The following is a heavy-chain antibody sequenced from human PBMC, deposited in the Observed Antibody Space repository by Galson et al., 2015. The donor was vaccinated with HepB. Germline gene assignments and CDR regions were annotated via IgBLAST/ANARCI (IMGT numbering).Heavy chain of an antibody. V-gene: IGHV3-48*03. D-gene: IGHD3-10*01. CDR2: TSNGGSTT. J-gene: IGHJ4*02. CDR3: ATSLWGVGN. CDR1: GFTFSNYE. Sequence: SLRLSCAASGFTFSNYEMNWVRQAPGKGLEWVSYTSNGGSTTYYAESVKGRFTISRDNAKNSLYLQMNSLRAEDTAIYYCATSLWGVGNWGQGTLVTVSS.